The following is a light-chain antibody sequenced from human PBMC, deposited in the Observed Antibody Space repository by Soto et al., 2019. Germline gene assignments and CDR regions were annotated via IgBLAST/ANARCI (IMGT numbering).Light chain of an antibody. V-gene: IGKV2-28*01. CDR3: MQALQTPPWT. J-gene: IGKJ1*01. Sequence: DIVMTQSPLSLPVTPGEPASISCRSSQSLLHSNGYNYLDWYLQKPGQSPQLLIYLGSNRASGVTARFSGSGTGTDFTLKISRVEAEDVGVYYCMQALQTPPWTFGQGTKVEIK. CDR1: QSLLHSNGYNY. CDR2: LGS.